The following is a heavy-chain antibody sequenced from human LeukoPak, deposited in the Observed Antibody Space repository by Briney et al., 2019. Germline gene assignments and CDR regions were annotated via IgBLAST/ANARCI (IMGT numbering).Heavy chain of an antibody. J-gene: IGHJ6*03. V-gene: IGHV3-48*01. CDR2: ISSSSSSI. CDR3: ARDHYELRAIGGYMDV. CDR1: GFTFSSYS. Sequence: PGGSLRLSCAASGFTFSSYSMNWVRQAPGKGLEWVSYISSSSSSIKYADSVKGRFTISRDNSKNTLYLQMNSLRAEDTAVYYCARDHYELRAIGGYMDVWGKGTTVTVSS. D-gene: IGHD3-22*01.